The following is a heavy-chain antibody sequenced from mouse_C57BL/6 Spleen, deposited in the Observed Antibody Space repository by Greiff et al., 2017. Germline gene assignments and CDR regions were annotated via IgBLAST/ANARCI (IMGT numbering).Heavy chain of an antibody. CDR2: ISYDGSN. V-gene: IGHV3-6*01. J-gene: IGHJ1*03. Sequence: EVKLQESGPGLVKPSQSLSLTCSVTGYSITSGYYWNWIRQFPGNKLEWMGYISYDGSNNYNPSLKNRISITRDTSKNQFFLKLNSVTTEDTATYYCANLYGYDGWYFDVWGTGTTVTVSS. D-gene: IGHD2-2*01. CDR1: GYSITSGYY. CDR3: ANLYGYDGWYFDV.